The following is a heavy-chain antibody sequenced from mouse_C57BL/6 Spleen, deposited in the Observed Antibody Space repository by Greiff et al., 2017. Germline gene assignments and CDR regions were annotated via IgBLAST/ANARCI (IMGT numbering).Heavy chain of an antibody. Sequence: QVHVKQSGPELVKHGASVKISCKASGYAFSSSWMNWVKQRPGKGLEWIGRIYPGDGDTNYNGKFKGKATLTADKSSSTAYMQLSSLTSEDSAVYFCARWNLRWGQGTSVTVSS. J-gene: IGHJ4*01. D-gene: IGHD1-1*01. CDR3: ARWNLR. CDR1: GYAFSSSW. CDR2: IYPGDGDT. V-gene: IGHV1-82*01.